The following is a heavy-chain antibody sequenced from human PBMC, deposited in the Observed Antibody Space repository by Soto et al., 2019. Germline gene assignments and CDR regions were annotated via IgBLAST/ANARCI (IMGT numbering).Heavy chain of an antibody. V-gene: IGHV3-30-3*01. J-gene: IGHJ6*02. CDR2: ISYDGSDK. D-gene: IGHD5-18*01. CDR3: ARDTGPNGYNYYYFGMDV. CDR1: GFTFSNYA. Sequence: QVHLVESGGGVGQPGRSLRLSCAASGFTFSNYAMHWVRQAPGKGLEWVAVISYDGSDKYNANSVKGRFTISRDNSKNTLYLQMNSLRPDDTAVYYCARDTGPNGYNYYYFGMDVWGQGTTVTVSS.